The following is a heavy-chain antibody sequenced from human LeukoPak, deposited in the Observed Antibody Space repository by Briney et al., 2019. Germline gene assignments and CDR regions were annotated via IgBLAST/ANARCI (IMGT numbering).Heavy chain of an antibody. J-gene: IGHJ6*03. CDR3: AREQWLADYYYYMDV. D-gene: IGHD6-19*01. Sequence: GGSLRLSCAASGFTFSSYWMHWVRQAPGKGLVWVSRINSDGSSTSYADSVKGRFTISGDNAKNTLYLQMNSLRAEDTAVYYCAREQWLADYYYYMDVWGKGTTVTVSS. CDR1: GFTFSSYW. CDR2: INSDGSST. V-gene: IGHV3-74*01.